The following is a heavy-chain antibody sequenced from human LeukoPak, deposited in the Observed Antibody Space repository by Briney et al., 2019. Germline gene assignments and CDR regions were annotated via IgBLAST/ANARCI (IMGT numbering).Heavy chain of an antibody. CDR3: ARDAVLRYFDWLVPWFDP. CDR1: GFTFSDYY. V-gene: IGHV3-11*04. D-gene: IGHD3-9*01. Sequence: PGGSLRLSCAASGFTFSDYYMSWIRQAPGEGLEWVSYISSSGSTIYYADSVKGRFTISRDNAKNSLYLQMNSLRAEDTAVYYCARDAVLRYFDWLVPWFDPWGQGTLVTVSS. CDR2: ISSSGSTI. J-gene: IGHJ5*02.